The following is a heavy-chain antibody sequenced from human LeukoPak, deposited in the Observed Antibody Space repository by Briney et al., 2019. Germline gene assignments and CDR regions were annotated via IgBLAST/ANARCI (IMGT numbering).Heavy chain of an antibody. CDR2: INGYNGNT. J-gene: IGHJ3*01. CDR3: ARDQSGYSYFDAFDV. CDR1: GYTFTGYY. Sequence: VASVKVSCKASGYTFTGYYMHWVRQAPGQGLEWMGWINGYNGNTKDARKLQGRVTMTTDTSTSTAYMELRGLRFDDTAVYYCARDQSGYSYFDAFDVWGQGTMVTVSS. V-gene: IGHV1-18*04. D-gene: IGHD5-18*01.